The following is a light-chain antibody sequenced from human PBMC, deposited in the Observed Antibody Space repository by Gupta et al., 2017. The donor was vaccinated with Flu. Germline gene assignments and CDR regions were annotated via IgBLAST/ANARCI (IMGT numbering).Light chain of an antibody. CDR2: DAS. Sequence: EIVLTQSPATLSLSPGERATLSCRASQSVSSYLAWYQQKPGQAPRLLIYDASNRATGIPARFSGSGSGTDFTLTSTSREPEDFAVYYLQQRSNWHLFGHGTKVDIK. J-gene: IGKJ3*01. CDR3: QQRSNWHL. CDR1: QSVSSY. V-gene: IGKV3-11*01.